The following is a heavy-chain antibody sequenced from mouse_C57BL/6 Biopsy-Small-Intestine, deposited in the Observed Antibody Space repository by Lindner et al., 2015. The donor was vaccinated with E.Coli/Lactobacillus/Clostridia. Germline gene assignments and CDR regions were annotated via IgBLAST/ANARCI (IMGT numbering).Heavy chain of an antibody. CDR2: ISYSGSP. J-gene: IGHJ1*03. CDR3: ARSLEYFDV. Sequence: EVQLQESGPGLAKPSQTLSLTCSVTGYSITNDYWNWIRKFPGNKLEYMGYISYSGSPYYNPSLKSRISITRDTSKNQFYLQLNSVTTEDTATYYCARSLEYFDVWGTGTTVTVSS. V-gene: IGHV3-8*01. CDR1: GYSITNDY.